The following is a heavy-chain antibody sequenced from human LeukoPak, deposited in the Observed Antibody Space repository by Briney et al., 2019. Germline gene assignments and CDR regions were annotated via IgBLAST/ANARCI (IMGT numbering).Heavy chain of an antibody. D-gene: IGHD2-15*01. V-gene: IGHV1-18*01. Sequence: ASVKVSCKASGYTFFTYGINWVRQAPGQGLEWVGWVSPYNGHTNYAQSLQGRVTMTTDTSTTTAYMELRSLRFDDTAVYYCARYLAVTAPDYWGQGTLVTVSS. CDR3: ARYLAVTAPDY. CDR2: VSPYNGHT. CDR1: GYTFFTYG. J-gene: IGHJ4*02.